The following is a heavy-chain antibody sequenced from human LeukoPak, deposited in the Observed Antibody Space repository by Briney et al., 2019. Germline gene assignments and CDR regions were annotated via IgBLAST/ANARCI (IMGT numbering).Heavy chain of an antibody. Sequence: ASVKVSCKASGYTFTSYDINWVRPATGQGLAWMGWMNPNSGNTGYAQKFQGRVTITRNTSISTAYMELSSLRSEDTAVYYCARGSLEYSSSSPMDVWGKGTTVTVSS. CDR2: MNPNSGNT. J-gene: IGHJ6*03. CDR3: ARGSLEYSSSSPMDV. V-gene: IGHV1-8*03. D-gene: IGHD6-6*01. CDR1: GYTFTSYD.